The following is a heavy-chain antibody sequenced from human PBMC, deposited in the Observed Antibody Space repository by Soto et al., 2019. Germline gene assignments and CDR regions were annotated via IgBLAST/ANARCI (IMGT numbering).Heavy chain of an antibody. V-gene: IGHV4-34*01. Sequence: NPSETVGLTCSLYVVALVGFDGDVILQPAVKWLEWILQINHSGSTNYNPSLKSLGTVSVDTSKNQFSLRLSSVTAADTAAYYCARGRRSSDRSAYPNDFDICGKGQMVNVS. CDR1: VVALVGFD. J-gene: IGHJ3*02. CDR2: INHSGST. D-gene: IGHD1-1*01. CDR3: ARGRRSSDRSAYPNDFDI.